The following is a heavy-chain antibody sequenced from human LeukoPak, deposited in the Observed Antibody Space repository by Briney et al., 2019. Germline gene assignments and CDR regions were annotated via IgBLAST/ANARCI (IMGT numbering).Heavy chain of an antibody. V-gene: IGHV3-21*01. CDR3: ARRGYDILTGYYLGFDY. D-gene: IGHD3-9*01. CDR2: LYSSSSYI. CDR1: WVSLSSYN. J-gene: IGHJ4*02. Sequence: GGAPRLSPATPWVSLSSYNIKRGPPGPREGAGGFSSLYSSSSYIYYADSVKGRFTISRDNAKNSLYLQMNSLRAEDTAVYYCARRGYDILTGYYLGFDYWGQGTLVTVSS.